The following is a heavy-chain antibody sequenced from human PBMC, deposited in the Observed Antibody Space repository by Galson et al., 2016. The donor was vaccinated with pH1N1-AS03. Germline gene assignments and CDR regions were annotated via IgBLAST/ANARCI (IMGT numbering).Heavy chain of an antibody. CDR3: ARDRRDCSGGSCSQDGWFDP. J-gene: IGHJ5*02. V-gene: IGHV4-4*07. CDR2: MDSSGRK. D-gene: IGHD2-15*01. CDR1: GGSISGNF. Sequence: SETLSLTCSVSGGSISGNFWTWIRQPAGEGLEWIGRMDSSGRKNYNSSLERRVTLSVDTSKNKFSLRLTSVTAADTAMYYCARDRRDCSGGSCSQDGWFDPWGQGTLVVVSS.